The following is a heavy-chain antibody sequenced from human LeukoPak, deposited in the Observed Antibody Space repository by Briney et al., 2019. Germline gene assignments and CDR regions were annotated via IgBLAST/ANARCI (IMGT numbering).Heavy chain of an antibody. CDR1: GFAFNNDA. D-gene: IGHD5-18*01. J-gene: IGHJ6*03. V-gene: IGHV3-23*01. Sequence: PGGSLRLSCAASGFAFNNDAMTWVRQPPGKGLEWVSTIVGDSTIEYYADSVKGRFTISSDNSKTMLFLHMNSLRAEDTAIYYCARQPYFYYYLDVWGKRTTVTVTS. CDR3: ARQPYFYYYLDV. CDR2: IVGDSTIE.